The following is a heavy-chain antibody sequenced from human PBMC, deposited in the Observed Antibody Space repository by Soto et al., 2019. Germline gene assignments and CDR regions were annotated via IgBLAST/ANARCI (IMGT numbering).Heavy chain of an antibody. CDR1: GYTFTSYH. J-gene: IGHJ4*02. CDR3: ARSTRSAWYFCDY. D-gene: IGHD6-19*01. Sequence: QVQLVQSGGEVKMPGASVKVSCKASGYTFTSYHITWVRQAPGQGLGWMGWISAYNGNTNYAQNFQGRVSMTTDSSTTPAYMELRNLTSHDTAVYSCARSTRSAWYFCDYWGLGTLVTVSS. V-gene: IGHV1-18*01. CDR2: ISAYNGNT.